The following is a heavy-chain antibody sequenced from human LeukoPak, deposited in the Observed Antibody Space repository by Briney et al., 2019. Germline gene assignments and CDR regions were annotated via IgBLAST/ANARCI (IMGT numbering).Heavy chain of an antibody. Sequence: GGSLRLSCAASGFTFSSYSMNWVRQAPGKGLEWVSSISSSSSYIYYADSVKGRFTISRDNAKNSLYLQMNSLRAEDTAVYYCARGVPIAAAARGWFDPWGQGTLVTVSS. J-gene: IGHJ5*02. CDR3: ARGVPIAAAARGWFDP. D-gene: IGHD6-13*01. CDR1: GFTFSSYS. CDR2: ISSSSSYI. V-gene: IGHV3-21*04.